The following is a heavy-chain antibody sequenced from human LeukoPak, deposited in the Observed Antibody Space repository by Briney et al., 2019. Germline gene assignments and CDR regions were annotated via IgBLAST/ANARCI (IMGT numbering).Heavy chain of an antibody. V-gene: IGHV4-59*01. CDR1: GGSISSYY. D-gene: IGHD6-13*01. Sequence: SETLSLTCTVSGGSISSYYWSWIRQPPGKGLEWIGYIYYSGSTNYNPSLKSRVTISVDTSKNQFSLKLSSVTAADTAVYYCARGQPIAAAGIPFDYWGQGTLVTVSS. CDR3: ARGQPIAAAGIPFDY. CDR2: IYYSGST. J-gene: IGHJ4*02.